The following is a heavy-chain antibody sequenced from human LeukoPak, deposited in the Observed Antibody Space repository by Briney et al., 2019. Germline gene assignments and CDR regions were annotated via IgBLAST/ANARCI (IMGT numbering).Heavy chain of an antibody. V-gene: IGHV3-30*03. CDR2: ISDDGRNK. Sequence: PGGSLRLSCAASGFSFISYGLHWVRQAPGKGLEWVGVISDDGRNKKYADSVKGRFTISRDNAKNSLYLQMNSLRAEDTAVYYCARGAGSSSWYYFDYWGQGTLVTVSS. J-gene: IGHJ4*02. CDR1: GFSFISYG. D-gene: IGHD6-13*01. CDR3: ARGAGSSSWYYFDY.